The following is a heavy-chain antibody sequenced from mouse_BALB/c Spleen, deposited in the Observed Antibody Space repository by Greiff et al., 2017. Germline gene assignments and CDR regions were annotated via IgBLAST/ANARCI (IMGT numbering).Heavy chain of an antibody. CDR2: IYPGDGDT. Sequence: QVQLKESGAELARPGASVKLSCKASGYTFTSYWMQWVKQRPGQGLEWIGAIYPGDGDTRYTQKFKGKATLTADKSSSTAYMQLSSLASEDSAVYYCARQDYGSSYYAMDYWGQGTSVTVSS. CDR3: ARQDYGSSYYAMDY. D-gene: IGHD1-1*01. CDR1: GYTFTSYW. V-gene: IGHV1-87*01. J-gene: IGHJ4*01.